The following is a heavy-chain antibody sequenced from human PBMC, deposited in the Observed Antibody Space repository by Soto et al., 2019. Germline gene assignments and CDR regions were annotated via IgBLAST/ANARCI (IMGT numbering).Heavy chain of an antibody. CDR1: GGTFSSYA. J-gene: IGHJ6*02. Sequence: GASVKVSCKASGGTFSSYAISWVRQAPGQGLEWMGGIIPIFGTANYAQKFQGRVTITADESTSTAYMELSSLRSEDTAVYYCARDSPYNWNDVSGVYYYYYGMDVWGQGTTVTVYS. D-gene: IGHD1-1*01. CDR2: IIPIFGTA. CDR3: ARDSPYNWNDVSGVYYYYYGMDV. V-gene: IGHV1-69*13.